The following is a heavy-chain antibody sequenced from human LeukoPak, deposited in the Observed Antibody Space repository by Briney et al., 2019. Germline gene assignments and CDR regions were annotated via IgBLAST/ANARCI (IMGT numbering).Heavy chain of an antibody. Sequence: ASVKVSCKASGYTFTSYGISWVRQAPGQRLEWMGWINAGNGNTKYSQKFQGRVTITRDTSASTAYMELSSLRSEDTAVYYCARLEMATSNRFYYFGYWGQGTLVTVSS. D-gene: IGHD5-24*01. CDR3: ARLEMATSNRFYYFGY. CDR1: GYTFTSYG. J-gene: IGHJ4*02. V-gene: IGHV1-3*01. CDR2: INAGNGNT.